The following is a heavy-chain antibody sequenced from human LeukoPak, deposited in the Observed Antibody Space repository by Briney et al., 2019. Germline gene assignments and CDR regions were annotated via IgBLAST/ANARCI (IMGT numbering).Heavy chain of an antibody. CDR2: TYYIGST. CDR3: ASAADLDFDS. V-gene: IGHV4-39*07. J-gene: IGHJ4*02. Sequence: SETLSLTCTVSGGSISSSSYYWGWIRQPPGKGLEWIGSTYYIGSTYYNPSLKSRVTISVDTSKKQFSLKLSSVTAADTAVYYCASAADLDFDSWGQGTLVTVSS. CDR1: GGSISSSSYY. D-gene: IGHD3/OR15-3a*01.